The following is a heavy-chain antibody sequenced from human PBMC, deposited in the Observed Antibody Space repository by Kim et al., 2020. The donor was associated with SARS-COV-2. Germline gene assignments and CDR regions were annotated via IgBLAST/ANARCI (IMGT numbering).Heavy chain of an antibody. CDR3: ARHSPSYYDFWSGSYMDV. Sequence: SETLSLTCTVSGGSISSSSYYWGWIRQPPGKGLEWIGSIYYSGSTYYNPSLKSRVTISVDTSKNQFSLKLSSVTAADTAVYYCARHSPSYYDFWSGSYMDVWGQGTTVTVSS. CDR1: GGSISSSSYY. D-gene: IGHD3-3*01. CDR2: IYYSGST. J-gene: IGHJ6*02. V-gene: IGHV4-39*01.